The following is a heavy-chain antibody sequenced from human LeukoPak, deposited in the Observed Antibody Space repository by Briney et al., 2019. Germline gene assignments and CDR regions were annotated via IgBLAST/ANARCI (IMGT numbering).Heavy chain of an antibody. Sequence: GGSLRLSCAASGLTFSIYSMSWVRHPPGKGLEWVSAISGSGGSTYYADSVKGRFTISRGNSKNTLYLQMNSLRAEDTAVYYCAKFYWPTRWGQGTLVTVSS. CDR2: ISGSGGST. V-gene: IGHV3-23*01. D-gene: IGHD2-8*02. J-gene: IGHJ4*02. CDR3: AKFYWPTR. CDR1: GLTFSIYS.